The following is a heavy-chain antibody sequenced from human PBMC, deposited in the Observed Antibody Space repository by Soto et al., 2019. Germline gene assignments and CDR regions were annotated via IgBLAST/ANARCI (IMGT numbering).Heavy chain of an antibody. Sequence: QVQLVQSGAEVKKPGSSVKVSCKASGGTFSSYAISWVRQAPGQGLEWMGGIIPIFGTANYAQKFQGRVTITADESTRTAYMELSSLRSEDTDVYYCARDQHYDFWSGYYGGWFDPWGQGTLVTVSS. CDR1: GGTFSSYA. D-gene: IGHD3-3*01. J-gene: IGHJ5*02. V-gene: IGHV1-69*01. CDR3: ARDQHYDFWSGYYGGWFDP. CDR2: IIPIFGTA.